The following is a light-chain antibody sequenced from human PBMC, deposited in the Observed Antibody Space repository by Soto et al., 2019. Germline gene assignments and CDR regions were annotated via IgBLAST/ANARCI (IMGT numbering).Light chain of an antibody. CDR3: SSYTSSSRV. CDR2: DVS. Sequence: QSALTQPASVSGSPGQSITISCIGTSSDVGGYNYVSWYQQHPGKAPKLMIYDVSNRPSGVSNRCSGSKSGNTASLTISGLQAEDEADYYCSSYTSSSRVFGGGTKLPVL. CDR1: SSDVGGYNY. V-gene: IGLV2-14*01. J-gene: IGLJ2*01.